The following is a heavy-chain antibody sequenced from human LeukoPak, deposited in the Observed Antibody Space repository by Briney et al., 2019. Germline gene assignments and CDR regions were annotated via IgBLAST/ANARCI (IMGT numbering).Heavy chain of an antibody. CDR1: GFTFSTRD. CDR3: ARAHCVSASCSRVDY. Sequence: GGSLRLSCVGSGFTFSTRDMGWVRRAPGKGLEWVSALIGSGSTAFHADSVKGRFTISRDNPKSTLYLQMNSLRAEDTAVYYCARAHCVSASCSRVDYWGQGTLVIVSS. D-gene: IGHD2-2*01. V-gene: IGHV3-23*01. J-gene: IGHJ4*02. CDR2: LIGSGSTA.